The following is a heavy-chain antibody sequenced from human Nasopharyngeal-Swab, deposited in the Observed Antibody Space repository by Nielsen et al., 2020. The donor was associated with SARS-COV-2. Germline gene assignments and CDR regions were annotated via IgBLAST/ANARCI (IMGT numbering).Heavy chain of an antibody. CDR2: ISWNSGSI. Sequence: SLKISCAASGFTFDDYAMHWVRQAPGKGLEWVSGISWNSGSIGYADSVKGRFTISRDNAKNSRYVQMNRLRAEDTALYYCATDKFEGYYYGMDVWGQGTTVTVSS. CDR3: ATDKFEGYYYGMDV. D-gene: IGHD3-9*01. J-gene: IGHJ6*02. V-gene: IGHV3-9*01. CDR1: GFTFDDYA.